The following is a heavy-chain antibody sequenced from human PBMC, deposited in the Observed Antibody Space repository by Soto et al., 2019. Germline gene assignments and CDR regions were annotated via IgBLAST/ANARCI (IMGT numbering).Heavy chain of an antibody. CDR2: MNPNNGNT. Sequence: ASVKVSCKASGHTFTSYDIHWVRQATGQGLEWMGWMNPNNGNTGYAQKFQGRVTMTRDTSISTAYMEVNGLRYEDTAVYYCARAEGRSLDRVSWGQGTLVTVSS. D-gene: IGHD3-3*01. V-gene: IGHV1-8*01. CDR3: ARAEGRSLDRVS. CDR1: GHTFTSYD. J-gene: IGHJ5*02.